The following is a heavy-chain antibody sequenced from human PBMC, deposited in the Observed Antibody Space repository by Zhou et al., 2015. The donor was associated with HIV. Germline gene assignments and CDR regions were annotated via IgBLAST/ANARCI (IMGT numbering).Heavy chain of an antibody. CDR3: ARSARGRRGPSVSGTS. CDR1: GGGFRSYG. Sequence: QVQLVQSGAEAKKPGSSLRVSCKVSGGGFRSYGIAWVRQAPGQGLEWMGGLIPILGAPKYAQIFQGRVTISADDASRTVHMQMNGLLSEDTAVYYCARSARGRRGPSVSGTSWGQGTLVAVSS. CDR2: LIPILGAP. J-gene: IGHJ4*02. V-gene: IGHV1-69*01. D-gene: IGHD1-26*01.